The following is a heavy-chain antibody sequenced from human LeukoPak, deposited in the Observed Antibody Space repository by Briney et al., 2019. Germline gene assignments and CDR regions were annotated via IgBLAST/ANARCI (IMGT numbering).Heavy chain of an antibody. J-gene: IGHJ4*02. D-gene: IGHD6-13*01. V-gene: IGHV3-21*01. CDR3: AKGGDSSSWSRPWYFDY. Sequence: GGSLRLSCAASGFTFSSYSMNWVRQAPGKGLEWVSSISSSSSYIYYADSVKGRFTISRDNAKNSLYLQMNSLRAEDTAVYYCAKGGDSSSWSRPWYFDYWGQGALVTVSS. CDR2: ISSSSSYI. CDR1: GFTFSSYS.